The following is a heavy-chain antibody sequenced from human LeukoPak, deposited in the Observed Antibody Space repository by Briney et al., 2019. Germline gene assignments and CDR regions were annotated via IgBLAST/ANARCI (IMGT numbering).Heavy chain of an antibody. V-gene: IGHV3-7*01. Sequence: GGSLRLSCAASGFTLSSNYMTWVRQAPGKGLEWVANVKPDGRDKHYVDSVEGRFTISRASAKNSLYLQMNSLRAEDTAVYYCARLAATDYGDYPNWFDPWGQGTLVTVSS. D-gene: IGHD4-17*01. CDR3: ARLAATDYGDYPNWFDP. J-gene: IGHJ5*02. CDR1: GFTLSSNY. CDR2: VKPDGRDK.